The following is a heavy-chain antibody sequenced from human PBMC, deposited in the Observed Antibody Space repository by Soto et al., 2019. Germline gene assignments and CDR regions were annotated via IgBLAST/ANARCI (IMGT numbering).Heavy chain of an antibody. V-gene: IGHV3-21*01. CDR1: GFTFNNYG. J-gene: IGHJ4*02. CDR3: AREDSIIIPAVSDF. Sequence: VGSLRLSCVVSGFTFNNYGINWVRQAPGKGLEWVSTVSKSDYTYYSDSVKGRFTISRDNAKNSVSLQMNTLRAEDTAVYYCAREDSIIIPAVSDFWGQGTLV. CDR2: VSKSDYT. D-gene: IGHD2-2*01.